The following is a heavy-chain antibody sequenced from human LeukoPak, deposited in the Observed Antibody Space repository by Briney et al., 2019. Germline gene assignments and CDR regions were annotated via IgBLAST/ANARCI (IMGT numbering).Heavy chain of an antibody. CDR3: AKGSYYYDSSGYHDY. Sequence: GGSLRLSCAASGFTFDAYAMHWVRQAPGKGLEWVSGISWNSDSTGYADSVKGRFTISRDNAENSLYLQMNSLRAEDTALYYCAKGSYYYDSSGYHDYWGQGTLVTVSS. CDR1: GFTFDAYA. D-gene: IGHD3-22*01. V-gene: IGHV3-9*01. J-gene: IGHJ4*02. CDR2: ISWNSDST.